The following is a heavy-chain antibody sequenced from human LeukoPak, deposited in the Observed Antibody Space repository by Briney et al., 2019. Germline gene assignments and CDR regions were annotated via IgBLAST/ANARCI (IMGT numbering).Heavy chain of an antibody. J-gene: IGHJ4*02. V-gene: IGHV3-7*04. CDR3: VRGASWSFDY. CDR1: GFTFRQYW. CDR2: IKHDASDK. D-gene: IGHD6-13*01. Sequence: PGGSLRLSCAASGFTFRQYWMNWVRQAPGKGLEWVANIKHDASDKYYVDSVKGRFTISRDNAKNSLYLQMNSLRAEDTAVYYCVRGASWSFDYWGQGTLVTVSS.